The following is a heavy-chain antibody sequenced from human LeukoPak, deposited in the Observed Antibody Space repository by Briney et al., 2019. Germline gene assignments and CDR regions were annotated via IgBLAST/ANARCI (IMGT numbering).Heavy chain of an antibody. CDR1: GSTFSSYA. CDR3: AKDRGVEDDAFDI. D-gene: IGHD3-10*01. V-gene: IGHV3-23*01. CDR2: ISGSGGSI. Sequence: GGSLRLSCAASGSTFSSYAMSWVRQAPGKGLEWVSAISGSGGSIYYADSVKGRFTISRDNSKNTLYLQMNSLGAEDTAVYYCAKDRGVEDDAFDIWGQGTMVTVSS. J-gene: IGHJ3*02.